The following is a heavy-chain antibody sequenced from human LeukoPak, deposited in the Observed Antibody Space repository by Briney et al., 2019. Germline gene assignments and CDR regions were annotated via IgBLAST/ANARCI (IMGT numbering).Heavy chain of an antibody. CDR1: GFTFSSYA. CDR2: ITSSGGKT. V-gene: IGHV3-23*01. D-gene: IGHD6-13*01. CDR3: ANPLVRSSWLLDY. J-gene: IGHJ4*02. Sequence: GGSLRLSCAASGFTFSSYAMTWVRQAPGEGLEWVSTITSSGGKTYYADSVKGRFTISSDKSKNTLYLQMNSLRAEDTAIYYCANPLVRSSWLLDYWGRGTLVSVS.